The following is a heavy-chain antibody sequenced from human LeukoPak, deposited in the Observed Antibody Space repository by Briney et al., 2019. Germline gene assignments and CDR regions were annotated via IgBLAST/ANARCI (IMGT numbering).Heavy chain of an antibody. CDR1: GFTFSNYW. Sequence: SGGSLRLSCAASGFTFSNYWMSWVRQAPGKGLEWEANIKQDGSEKYYVDSVKGRFTISRDNAKNSLYLQMNSLRAEDTAVYYCARDKIVGATKFDYWGQGTLVTVSS. D-gene: IGHD1-26*01. CDR3: ARDKIVGATKFDY. V-gene: IGHV3-7*01. CDR2: IKQDGSEK. J-gene: IGHJ4*02.